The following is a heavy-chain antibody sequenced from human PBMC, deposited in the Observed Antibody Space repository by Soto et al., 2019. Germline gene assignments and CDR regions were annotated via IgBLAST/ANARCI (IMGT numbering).Heavy chain of an antibody. J-gene: IGHJ3*02. CDR1: GFTVSSNY. Sequence: EVQLVETGGGLIKLGGSLRLSFAASGFTVSSNYMSWFRRAPGKGLEWVSVFYSGGSTYNADSVKGRFTLSRENTKTTLYLQMNSLRAEDTAVYYCARVQPIVVVAATPFFDIWGQGTMVTVSS. V-gene: IGHV3-53*02. CDR2: FYSGGST. CDR3: ARVQPIVVVAATPFFDI. D-gene: IGHD2-15*01.